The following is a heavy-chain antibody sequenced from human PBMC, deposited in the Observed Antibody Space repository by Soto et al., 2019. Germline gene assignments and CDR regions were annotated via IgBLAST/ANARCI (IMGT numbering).Heavy chain of an antibody. CDR3: ARDRPIFGVVIPLDY. D-gene: IGHD3-3*01. CDR1: GFTFSSYS. CDR2: ISSSSSYI. V-gene: IGHV3-21*01. J-gene: IGHJ4*02. Sequence: PGGSLRLSCAASGFTFSSYSMNWVRQAPGKGLEWVSSISSSSSYIYYADSVKGRFTISRDNAKNSLYLQMNSLRAEDTAVYYCARDRPIFGVVIPLDYWGQGTLVTVSS.